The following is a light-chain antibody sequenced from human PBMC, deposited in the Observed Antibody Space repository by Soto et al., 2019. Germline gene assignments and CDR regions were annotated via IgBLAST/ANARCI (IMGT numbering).Light chain of an antibody. J-gene: IGKJ4*01. Sequence: EIVLTQSPGTLSLSPGERATLSCRASQSVSSSYLAWYQQKPGQAPRLLIYGASSRATGIPDRFSGSGSGTDFTLTISRLEPEDFAVYYCQQYGSSPRVTFGGGTKGRSN. CDR2: GAS. V-gene: IGKV3-20*01. CDR1: QSVSSSY. CDR3: QQYGSSPRVT.